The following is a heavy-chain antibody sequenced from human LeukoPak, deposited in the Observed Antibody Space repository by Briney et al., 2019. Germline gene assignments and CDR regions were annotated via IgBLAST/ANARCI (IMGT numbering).Heavy chain of an antibody. Sequence: SETLSLTCTVSGGSISSSHYYWGWIRQPPGKGLEWIGTIYYSGTTYYNASLESRVTMSEDTSKNQFSLTLRSVTATDTAVYYCARQISDYYYYYIDVWGKGTTVTVSS. D-gene: IGHD3-3*01. CDR2: IYYSGTT. J-gene: IGHJ6*03. V-gene: IGHV4-39*01. CDR3: ARQISDYYYYYIDV. CDR1: GGSISSSHYY.